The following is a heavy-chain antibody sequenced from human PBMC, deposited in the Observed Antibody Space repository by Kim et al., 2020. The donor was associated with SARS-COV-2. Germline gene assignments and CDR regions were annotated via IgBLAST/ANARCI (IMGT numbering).Heavy chain of an antibody. V-gene: IGHV1-2*06. D-gene: IGHD3-10*01. CDR3: TRSSLREFYGMDV. CDR2: IDPKSGVS. CDR1: GYSFTGYF. Sequence: ASVKVSCKASGYSFTGYFMHWVRQAPGQGLQWMGRIDPKSGVSNYAQHFQGRVTITGDTSISTGYMELTSLTSDDTAVYYCTRSSLREFYGMDVWGQGTTVTVSS. J-gene: IGHJ6*02.